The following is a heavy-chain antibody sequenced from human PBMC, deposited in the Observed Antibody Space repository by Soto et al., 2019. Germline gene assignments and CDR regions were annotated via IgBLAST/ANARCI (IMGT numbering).Heavy chain of an antibody. Sequence: QVQLQESGPGLVKPSETLSLTCTVSGGSISTYYWSWIRQPPGRGLKWIGYIYYSGSANYNPSLKSRVTRPVDTSKNQFSLKRTSVTAADTAVYYCAGLSADSWGNWFDPWGQGTLVTVSS. CDR1: GGSISTYY. CDR2: IYYSGSA. V-gene: IGHV4-59*01. D-gene: IGHD2-21*02. CDR3: AGLSADSWGNWFDP. J-gene: IGHJ5*02.